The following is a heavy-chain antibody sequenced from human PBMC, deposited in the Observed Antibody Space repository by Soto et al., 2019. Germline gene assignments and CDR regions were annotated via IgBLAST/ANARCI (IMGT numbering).Heavy chain of an antibody. CDR3: ARDVAAAGTSPAGY. CDR1: GYTFTSYG. V-gene: IGHV1-18*01. D-gene: IGHD6-13*01. J-gene: IGHJ4*02. CDR2: ISAYNGNT. Sequence: ASVKVSCKASGYTFTSYGISWVRQAPGQGLEWMGWISAYNGNTNYAQKLQGRVTMTTDTSTSTAYMELRSLRSEDTAVYYCARDVAAAGTSPAGYWGQGTLVTVSS.